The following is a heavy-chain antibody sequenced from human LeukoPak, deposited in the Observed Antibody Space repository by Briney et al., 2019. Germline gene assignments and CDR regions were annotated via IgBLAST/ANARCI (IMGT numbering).Heavy chain of an antibody. V-gene: IGHV4-4*07. Sequence: PSETLSLTCTVPGGSISSYYWSWIRPPAVKGLEWIGRIYTSGSTNYNPSLKSRVTMSVDTSMNPFSMKMSSVTAADTAVYYCARDDLGVGLWGQGTRVTVSS. CDR3: ARDDLGVGL. CDR1: GGSISSYY. J-gene: IGHJ5*02. D-gene: IGHD3-16*01. CDR2: IYTSGST.